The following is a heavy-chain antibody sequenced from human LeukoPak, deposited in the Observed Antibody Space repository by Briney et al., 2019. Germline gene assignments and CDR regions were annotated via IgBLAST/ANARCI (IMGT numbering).Heavy chain of an antibody. CDR2: ISAYNGNT. D-gene: IGHD2-15*01. CDR1: GYTFTGYY. J-gene: IGHJ4*02. Sequence: ASVKVSCKASGYTFTGYYMHWVRQAPGQGLEWMGWISAYNGNTNYAQKLQGRVTMTTDTSTSTAYMELRSLRSDDTAVYYCAREIAQGYYFDYWGQGTLVTVSS. CDR3: AREIAQGYYFDY. V-gene: IGHV1-18*04.